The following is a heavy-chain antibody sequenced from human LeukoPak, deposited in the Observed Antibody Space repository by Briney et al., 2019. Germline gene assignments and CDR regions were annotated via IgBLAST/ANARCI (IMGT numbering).Heavy chain of an antibody. CDR1: GFTVSSNY. J-gene: IGHJ4*02. CDR2: IDSGGRT. Sequence: GRSLRLSCAVSGFTVSSNYMSWVRQAPGKGLEWVSVIDSGGRTDYADSGKGRFTISRDNSKNTLYLQMNSLRAEDTAVYYCAAGGPFDYWGQGTLVTVSS. V-gene: IGHV3-53*01. CDR3: AAGGPFDY. D-gene: IGHD4-23*01.